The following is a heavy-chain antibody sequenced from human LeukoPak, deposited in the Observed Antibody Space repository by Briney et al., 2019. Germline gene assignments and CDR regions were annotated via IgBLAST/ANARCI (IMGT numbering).Heavy chain of an antibody. CDR3: ASAATLTYSSGFDH. CDR1: GGTFSSYA. J-gene: IGHJ4*02. D-gene: IGHD6-25*01. V-gene: IGHV1-69*05. CDR2: IIPIFGTA. Sequence: SVKVSCKASGGTFSSYAISWVRQAPGQGLEWMGGIIPIFGTANYAQKFQGRVTITTDESTSTAYMELSSLRSEDTAVYYCASAATLTYSSGFDHWGQGTLVTVSS.